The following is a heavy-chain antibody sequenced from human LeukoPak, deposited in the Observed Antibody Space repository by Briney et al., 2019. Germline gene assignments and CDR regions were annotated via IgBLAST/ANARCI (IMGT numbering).Heavy chain of an antibody. CDR1: GYTFTSYG. J-gene: IGHJ4*02. V-gene: IGHV1-8*03. Sequence: ASVKVSCKASGYTFTSYGISWVRQATGQGLEWMGWMNPNSGNTGYAQKFQGRVTITRNTSISTAYMELSSLRSEDTAVYYCATRIAAAGPYYFDYWGQGTLVTVSS. D-gene: IGHD6-13*01. CDR2: MNPNSGNT. CDR3: ATRIAAAGPYYFDY.